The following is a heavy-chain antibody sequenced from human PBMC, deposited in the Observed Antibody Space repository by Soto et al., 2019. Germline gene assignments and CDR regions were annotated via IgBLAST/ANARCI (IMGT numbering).Heavy chain of an antibody. Sequence: GASVKVSCKASGGTSSSYAISWVRQAPGQGLEWMGGIIPIFGTANYAQKFQGRVTITADESTSTAYMELSSLRSEDTAVYYCARATRYSGYDWDFDYWGQGTLVTVSS. CDR2: IIPIFGTA. J-gene: IGHJ4*02. CDR3: ARATRYSGYDWDFDY. D-gene: IGHD5-12*01. CDR1: GGTSSSYA. V-gene: IGHV1-69*13.